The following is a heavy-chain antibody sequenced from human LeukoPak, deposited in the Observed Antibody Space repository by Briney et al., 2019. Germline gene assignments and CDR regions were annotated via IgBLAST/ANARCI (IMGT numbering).Heavy chain of an antibody. J-gene: IGHJ4*02. V-gene: IGHV3-23*01. CDR1: GFIFSTFA. Sequence: GESLKISCAASGFIFSTFAMSWVRKAPGKGLEWVSTITSNAANSYYADSVKGRFTISRDNSNTALYLQMNSLRAEDTAVYYCAKRYSSGWYNFDHSGQGTLVTVSS. CDR3: AKRYSSGWYNFDH. CDR2: ITSNAANS. D-gene: IGHD6-19*01.